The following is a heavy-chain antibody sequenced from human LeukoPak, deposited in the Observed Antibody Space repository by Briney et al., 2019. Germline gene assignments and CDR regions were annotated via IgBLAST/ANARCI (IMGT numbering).Heavy chain of an antibody. Sequence: GGSLRLSCAASGFTVSSHYMTWLRQAPGKGLEWVSGLSGSGDSIYSAASVKGRFTISRDNSKITLYLQMNSLRVEDTAVYYCTINPTGSDLIDFHYWGQGTLVTVSS. J-gene: IGHJ4*02. V-gene: IGHV3-23*01. D-gene: IGHD1-1*01. CDR2: LSGSGDSI. CDR1: GFTVSSHY. CDR3: TINPTGSDLIDFHY.